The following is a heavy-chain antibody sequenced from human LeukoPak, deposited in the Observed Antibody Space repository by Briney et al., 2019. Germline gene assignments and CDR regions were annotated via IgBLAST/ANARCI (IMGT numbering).Heavy chain of an antibody. V-gene: IGHV4-59*01. J-gene: IGHJ5*02. Sequence: SETLSLTCTVSGGSISSYYWNWIRQPPGKGLEWIGYIYYSGSTNYNPSLKSRVTISVDTSKNQFSLKLSSVTAADTAVYYCARTVTTLVSRWFDPWGQGTLVTVSS. D-gene: IGHD4-17*01. CDR3: ARTVTTLVSRWFDP. CDR1: GGSISSYY. CDR2: IYYSGST.